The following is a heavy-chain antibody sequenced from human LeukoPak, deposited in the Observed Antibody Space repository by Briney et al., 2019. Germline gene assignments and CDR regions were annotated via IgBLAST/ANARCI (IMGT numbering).Heavy chain of an antibody. V-gene: IGHV3-64D*09. Sequence: PGGSLRLSCAASGFTFSSYAIHWVRQAPGKGLEYVSAISTNGDNTYYADSVKGRFTISRDNSKNTLYLQMSSLRVEDTAVYYCVRATGTYYFDYWGQGTLVTVSS. CDR1: GFTFSSYA. CDR3: VRATGTYYFDY. J-gene: IGHJ4*02. CDR2: ISTNGDNT. D-gene: IGHD6-13*01.